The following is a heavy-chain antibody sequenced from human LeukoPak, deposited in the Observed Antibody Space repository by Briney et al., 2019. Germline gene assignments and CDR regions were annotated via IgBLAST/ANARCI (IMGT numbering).Heavy chain of an antibody. CDR1: GVTLSGHS. D-gene: IGHD3-10*01. Sequence: GGSLRLPCVASGVTLSGHSMHWVRQAPGKGLVWVSGISNDGTSTSYADSVKGRSTISRDNAKNTLYLQMHSLRAEDTAVYSCARGWFGPDSCGQGTLVTVSS. J-gene: IGHJ5*01. CDR3: ARGWFGPDS. CDR2: ISNDGTST. V-gene: IGHV3-74*01.